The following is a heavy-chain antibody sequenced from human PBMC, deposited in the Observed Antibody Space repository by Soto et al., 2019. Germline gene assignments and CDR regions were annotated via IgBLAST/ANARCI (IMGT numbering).Heavy chain of an antibody. D-gene: IGHD3-16*02. Sequence: QVQLVQSGAEVKKPGSSVKVSCKASGGTFSSYAISWVRQAPGQGLEWMGGIIPIFGTANYAQKFQGRVTITADESTSTAYMELSSLRSEDTAVYYCERGPMGMITFGGVIANWYFDLWGRGTLVTVSS. V-gene: IGHV1-69*12. CDR1: GGTFSSYA. J-gene: IGHJ2*01. CDR2: IIPIFGTA. CDR3: ERGPMGMITFGGVIANWYFDL.